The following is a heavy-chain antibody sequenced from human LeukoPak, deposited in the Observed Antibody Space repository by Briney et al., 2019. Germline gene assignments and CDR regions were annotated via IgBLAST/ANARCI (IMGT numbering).Heavy chain of an antibody. CDR1: GFTFSSYA. J-gene: IGHJ4*02. D-gene: IGHD1-26*01. CDR2: ITGSGGST. CDR3: ATDRGGSYGD. Sequence: TGGSLRLSCAASGFTFSSYAMKWVRQAPGKGLEWVSSITGSGGSTYYADSVKGRFTISRDNSKNTQYLQMNSLRAEDTAVYYCATDRGGSYGDWGQGTLVTVSS. V-gene: IGHV3-23*01.